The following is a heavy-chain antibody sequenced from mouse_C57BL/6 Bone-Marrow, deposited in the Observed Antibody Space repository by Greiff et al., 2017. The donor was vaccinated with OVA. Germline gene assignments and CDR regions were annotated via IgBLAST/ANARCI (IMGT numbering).Heavy chain of an antibody. CDR1: GFNIKDDY. Sequence: VQLQQSGAELVRPGASVKLSCTASGFNIKDDYMHWVKQRPEQGLEWIGWIDPENGDTEYASKFQGKATITADTSSNTADLQLSSLTSEDTAVYYCTTEGPFDYWGQGTTLTVSS. V-gene: IGHV14-4*01. CDR3: TTEGPFDY. J-gene: IGHJ2*01. CDR2: IDPENGDT.